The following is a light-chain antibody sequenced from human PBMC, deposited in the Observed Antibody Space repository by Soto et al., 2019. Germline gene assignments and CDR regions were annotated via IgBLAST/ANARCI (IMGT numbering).Light chain of an antibody. CDR3: QQNYNTLIT. CDR1: QGIGDT. J-gene: IGKJ5*01. V-gene: IGKV3-15*01. CDR2: WAS. Sequence: EVVMRQSPATLSVSPIECATLSCMASQGIGDTLAWYQQKPGQPPKLLIYWASTRESGVPDRFSGSGSGTDFTLTISNLQPEDFTTYYCQQNYNTLITFGQGTRLEIK.